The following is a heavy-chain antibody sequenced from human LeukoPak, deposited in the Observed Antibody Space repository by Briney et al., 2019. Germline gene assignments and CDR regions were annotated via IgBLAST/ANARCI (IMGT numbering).Heavy chain of an antibody. D-gene: IGHD5-18*01. Sequence: PGGSLRLSRAASGLTFSSYSMNWVRQAPGKGLEWVSSISSSSSYIYYADAVKGRFTISRDNAKNSLYLQMNSLRAEDTAVYYCARDRGSYGYWIDYWGQGTLVTVSS. V-gene: IGHV3-21*01. CDR2: ISSSSSYI. CDR3: ARDRGSYGYWIDY. CDR1: GLTFSSYS. J-gene: IGHJ4*02.